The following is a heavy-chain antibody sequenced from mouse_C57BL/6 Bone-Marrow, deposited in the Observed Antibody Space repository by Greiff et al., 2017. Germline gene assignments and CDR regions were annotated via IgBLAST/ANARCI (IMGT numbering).Heavy chain of an antibody. CDR1: GFTFSSYG. CDR3: SSHDYIDWYFDV. CDR2: ISSGGSYI. J-gene: IGHJ1*03. V-gene: IGHV5-6*01. Sequence: EVMLVESGGDLVKPGGSLKLSCAASGFTFSSYGMSWVRQTPEKRLEWVATISSGGSYIYYPASVKGRFTISRDNAKNSLYLQMCSLKSTDTAIYSCSSHDYIDWYFDVWGTGSTVTVSS. D-gene: IGHD2-4*01.